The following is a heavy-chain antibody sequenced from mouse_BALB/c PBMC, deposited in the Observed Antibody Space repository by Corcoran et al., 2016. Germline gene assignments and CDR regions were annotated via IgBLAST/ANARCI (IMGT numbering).Heavy chain of an antibody. V-gene: IGHV1-7*01. CDR2: INPSTGYT. CDR1: GYPFTSYW. CDR3: ARKLDWYFDV. Sequence: QVQLQQSGAELAKPGASVKMSCKASGYPFTSYWMHWVKQRPGQGLEWIGYINPSTGYTEYNHKFKDKATLTADKFSSTAYMQLSSLTSEDSAVYYCARKLDWYFDVWGAGTTVTVSS. J-gene: IGHJ1*01. D-gene: IGHD4-1*01.